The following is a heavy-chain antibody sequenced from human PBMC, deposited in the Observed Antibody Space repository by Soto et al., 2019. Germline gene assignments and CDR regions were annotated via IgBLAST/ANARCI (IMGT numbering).Heavy chain of an antibody. V-gene: IGHV3-33*01. J-gene: IGHJ4*02. D-gene: IGHD2-8*02. CDR1: GFSFSNYG. CDR3: AREILL. Sequence: QVQLVESGGGVVQPGRSLRLSCTASGFSFSNYGFHWVRQAPGKGLEWVAVIRYDGSKRYYADSVKGRFTISRANSKNTLYLQMSHLRADGSAVYYCAREILLWGQGTLVTVSS. CDR2: IRYDGSKR.